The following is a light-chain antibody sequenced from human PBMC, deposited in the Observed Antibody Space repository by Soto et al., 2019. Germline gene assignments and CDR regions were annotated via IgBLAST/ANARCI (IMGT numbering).Light chain of an antibody. Sequence: AIRMTQSPSSLSASTGDRVTISCRARQGISSSLAWYQKKPGKAPKLLIYAASTLQSGVPSRFSGSGSGTDFTLPISCLQSEDFATYYCQQYYSYPRAFGQGTQVEIK. V-gene: IGKV1-8*01. J-gene: IGKJ1*01. CDR2: AAS. CDR3: QQYYSYPRA. CDR1: QGISSS.